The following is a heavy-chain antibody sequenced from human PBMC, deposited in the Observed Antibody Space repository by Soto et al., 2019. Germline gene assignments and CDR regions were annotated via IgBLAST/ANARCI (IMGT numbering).Heavy chain of an antibody. D-gene: IGHD2-15*01. V-gene: IGHV4-31*03. CDR3: AATPYSNNNSGY. J-gene: IGHJ4*02. CDR1: GGSISSGGYY. Sequence: SETLSLTCTVSGGSISSGGYYWSWIRQHPGKGLEWIGYIYYSGSTYYNPSLKSRVTISVDTSKNQFSLKLSSVTAADTAVYYCAATPYSNNNSGYWGQGTLVTVSS. CDR2: IYYSGST.